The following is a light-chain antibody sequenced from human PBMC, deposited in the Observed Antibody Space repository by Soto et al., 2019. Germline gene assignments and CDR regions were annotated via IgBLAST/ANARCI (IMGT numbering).Light chain of an antibody. V-gene: IGLV2-8*01. Sequence: QSALTQPPSASGSPGQSVTISCTGTKNDIGVYDFVSWYQHHPGKAPRLIIYEVVQRPSGVPDRFSGSKSGNTASLTVSGLQAADEGDYFCKSYAGSNTYVFGSGTKVTDL. CDR3: KSYAGSNTYV. CDR2: EVV. J-gene: IGLJ1*01. CDR1: KNDIGVYDF.